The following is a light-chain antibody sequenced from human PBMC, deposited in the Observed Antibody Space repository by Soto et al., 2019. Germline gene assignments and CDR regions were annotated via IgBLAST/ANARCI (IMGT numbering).Light chain of an antibody. CDR1: QSVSSN. Sequence: EIVMTQPPATLSVSPGERATLSCRASQSVSSNLAWYQQKPGQAPRLLIYGTSSRATGIPARFSGSGSGTDFTLTISGLQSEDFAFYYCQQYKNWPWTFGQGTKVKIK. J-gene: IGKJ1*01. CDR2: GTS. CDR3: QQYKNWPWT. V-gene: IGKV3-15*01.